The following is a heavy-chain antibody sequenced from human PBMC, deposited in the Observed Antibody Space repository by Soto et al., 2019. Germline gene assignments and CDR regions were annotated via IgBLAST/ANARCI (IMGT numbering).Heavy chain of an antibody. Sequence: QVHLVQSGAEVKKPGASVKVSCQGSGYAFTTYGITWVRQAPGQGLEWMGWISAHNGNTNYAQKPQGRGTVNRDTSTSTAYMGLRSLEYDDTAVYYWARGRDGDYWGQGALVTVSS. D-gene: IGHD6-6*01. CDR3: ARGRDGDY. J-gene: IGHJ4*02. CDR1: GYAFTTYG. V-gene: IGHV1-18*01. CDR2: ISAHNGNT.